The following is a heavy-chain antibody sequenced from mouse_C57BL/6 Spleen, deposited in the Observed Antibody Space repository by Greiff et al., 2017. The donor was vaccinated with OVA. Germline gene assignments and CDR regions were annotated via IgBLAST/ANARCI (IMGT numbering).Heavy chain of an antibody. Sequence: EVNVVESGGGLVKPGGSLKLSCAASGFTFSDYGMHWVRQAPEKGLEWVAYISSGSSTIYYADTVKGRFTISRDNAKNTLFLQMTSLRSEDTAMYYCASPYYYGSSHLFAYWGQGTLVTVSA. CDR1: GFTFSDYG. CDR3: ASPYYYGSSHLFAY. CDR2: ISSGSSTI. V-gene: IGHV5-17*01. D-gene: IGHD1-1*01. J-gene: IGHJ3*01.